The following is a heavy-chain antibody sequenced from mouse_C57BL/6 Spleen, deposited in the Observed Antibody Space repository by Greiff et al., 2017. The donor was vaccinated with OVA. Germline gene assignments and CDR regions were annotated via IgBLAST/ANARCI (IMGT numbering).Heavy chain of an antibody. Sequence: VQLQQSGAELVKHGASVKMSCKASGYTFTTYPIEWMKQNHGKSLEWIGNFHPYNDDTKYNEKFKAKATLTVEKSSSTVYLELSRLTSDDSAVYYCARRGDYYGSSSYWYFDVWGTGTTVTVSS. CDR3: ARRGDYYGSSSYWYFDV. CDR1: GYTFTTYP. D-gene: IGHD1-1*01. CDR2: FHPYNDDT. J-gene: IGHJ1*03. V-gene: IGHV1-47*01.